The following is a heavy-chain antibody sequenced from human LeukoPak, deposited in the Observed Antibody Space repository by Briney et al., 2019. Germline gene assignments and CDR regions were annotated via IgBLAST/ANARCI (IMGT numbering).Heavy chain of an antibody. CDR2: ISSGGST. CDR1: GFTVTSDY. J-gene: IGHJ4*02. Sequence: GGSLRLSCAASGFTVTSDYMNWVRRAPGKGLEWVSLISSGGSTYYADSVKGRFTLSRDSSTNTLYIQLDSLRVEDTAVYYCVRDLGGDYDYWGQGTLVTVSS. V-gene: IGHV3-53*01. CDR3: VRDLGGDYDY. D-gene: IGHD3-16*01.